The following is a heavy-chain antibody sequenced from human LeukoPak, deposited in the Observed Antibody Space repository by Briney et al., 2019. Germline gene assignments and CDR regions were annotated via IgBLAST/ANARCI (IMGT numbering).Heavy chain of an antibody. V-gene: IGHV3-30-3*01. CDR2: TSYDGSNK. Sequence: GGSLRLSCAASGFTFSSYAMHWVRQAPGKGLEWVAVTSYDGSNKYYADSVKGRFTISRDNSKNTLYLQMNSLRAEDTAVYYCARDGDPTGYFDYWGQGTLVTVSS. CDR1: GFTFSSYA. J-gene: IGHJ4*02. CDR3: ARDGDPTGYFDY.